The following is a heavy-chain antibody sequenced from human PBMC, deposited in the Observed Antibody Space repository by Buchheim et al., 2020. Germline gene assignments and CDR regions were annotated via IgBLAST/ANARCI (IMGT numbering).Heavy chain of an antibody. CDR1: GGSISSYY. CDR3: AREDYYDSSGPSSYYFDY. D-gene: IGHD3-22*01. J-gene: IGHJ4*02. CDR2: IYYSGST. Sequence: QVQLQESGPGLVKPSETLSLTCTVSGGSISSYYWSWIRQPPGKGLERIGYIYYSGSTNYNPSLKSRVTISVDTSKNQFSLKLSSVTAADTAVYYCAREDYYDSSGPSSYYFDYWGQGTL. V-gene: IGHV4-59*01.